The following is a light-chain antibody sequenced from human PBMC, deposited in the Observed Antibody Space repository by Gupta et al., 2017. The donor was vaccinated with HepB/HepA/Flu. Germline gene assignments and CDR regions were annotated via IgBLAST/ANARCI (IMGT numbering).Light chain of an antibody. Sequence: DLQMTQSTSSLSPSVGDRVTITRRANQSISNYLNWYQQKPGKAPKVLIYVTSSLKSGVPSRFSGSGSETDFTLTISSLQPEDFATYYCQQTYSSFSTFGQGTKVEIK. CDR2: VTS. V-gene: IGKV1-39*01. CDR3: QQTYSSFST. CDR1: QSISNY. J-gene: IGKJ1*01.